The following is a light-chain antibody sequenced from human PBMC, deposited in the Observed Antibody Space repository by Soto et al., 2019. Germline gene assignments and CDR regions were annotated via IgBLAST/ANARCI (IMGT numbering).Light chain of an antibody. J-gene: IGLJ3*02. Sequence: QSALTQPASVSGSPGQSITISGTGTNSDVGGYDRVSWYQHHPGKAPKLLIFEVYNRPSGISDRFSGSKSGDTASLTISGLQAEDAADYSCISYIPSTTTHWVFGGGTKVTVL. CDR3: ISYIPSTTTHWV. V-gene: IGLV2-14*01. CDR2: EVY. CDR1: NSDVGGYDR.